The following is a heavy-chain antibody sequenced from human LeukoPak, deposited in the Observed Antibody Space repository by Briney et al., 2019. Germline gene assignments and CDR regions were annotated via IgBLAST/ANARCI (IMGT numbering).Heavy chain of an antibody. J-gene: IGHJ4*02. CDR1: GFTFSNYA. V-gene: IGHV3-23*01. CDR2: ISGSGAGT. D-gene: IGHD2-21*02. Sequence: GGSLRLSCAASGFTFSNYAMSWVRQAPGKGLEWVSGISGSGAGTNYADSVKGRFTISSDNSKNTLYLQMNSLRADDTAVYYCAKDPNLYCGGDCYFDYWGQGTLVTVSS. CDR3: AKDPNLYCGGDCYFDY.